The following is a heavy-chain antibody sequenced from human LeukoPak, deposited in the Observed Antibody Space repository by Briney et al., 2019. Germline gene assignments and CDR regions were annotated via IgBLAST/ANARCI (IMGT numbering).Heavy chain of an antibody. CDR1: GGTFSSYA. D-gene: IGHD6-6*01. V-gene: IGHV1-69*05. CDR2: IIPIFGTA. J-gene: IGHJ3*02. CDR3: ARDSGHGSSSLFDAFDI. Sequence: SVKVSCKASGGTFSSYAISWVRQAPGQGLEWMGGIIPIFGTANYAQKFQGRVTITTDESTSTAYMELSSLRSEDTAVYYCARDSGHGSSSLFDAFDIWGQGTMVTVSS.